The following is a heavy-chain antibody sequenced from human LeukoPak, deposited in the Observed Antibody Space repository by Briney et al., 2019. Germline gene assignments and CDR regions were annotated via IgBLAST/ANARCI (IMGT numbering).Heavy chain of an antibody. Sequence: SETLSLTCAVYGGSFSGYYWSWIRQPPGKGLEWIWEINHSGSTNYNPSLKSRVTMSVHTPENQFSLKLTSVTATDTAVYYCARHLRFGSSALPRDVFDIWGRGTVVSVSS. D-gene: IGHD1-26*01. CDR3: ARHLRFGSSALPRDVFDI. V-gene: IGHV4-34*01. CDR2: INHSGST. CDR1: GGSFSGYY. J-gene: IGHJ3*02.